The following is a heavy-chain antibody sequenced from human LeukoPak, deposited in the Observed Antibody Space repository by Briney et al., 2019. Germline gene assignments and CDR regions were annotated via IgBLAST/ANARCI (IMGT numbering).Heavy chain of an antibody. CDR3: ASPKAKDPTFDY. D-gene: IGHD1-26*01. J-gene: IGHJ4*02. CDR2: LYHSGST. V-gene: IGHV4-38-2*02. CDR1: GYSISSHYS. Sequence: PSETLSLTCTVSGYSISSHYSWGWIRQPPGKGLEWIGSLYHSGSTYSNPSLKSRVTISIDSSKNQLSLRLSSVTAADTAVYYCASPKAKDPTFDYWGQGTLVTVSS.